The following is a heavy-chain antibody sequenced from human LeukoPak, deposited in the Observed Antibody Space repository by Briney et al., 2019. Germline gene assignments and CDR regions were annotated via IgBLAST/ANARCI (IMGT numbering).Heavy chain of an antibody. J-gene: IGHJ4*02. CDR1: GFSFGNSL. Sequence: GGSLRLSCAASGFSFGNSLMAWVRQAPGKGLEWVANIQEDGSEKNYVDSVKGRFTISRVNAKNSLSLQMNSLRAEDTAVYYCVRDAGYNTYDYWGQGTLVTVSS. CDR3: VRDAGYNTYDY. V-gene: IGHV3-7*05. D-gene: IGHD5-24*01. CDR2: IQEDGSEK.